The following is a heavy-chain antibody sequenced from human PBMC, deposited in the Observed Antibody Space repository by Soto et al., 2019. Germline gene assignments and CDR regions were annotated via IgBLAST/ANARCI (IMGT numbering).Heavy chain of an antibody. J-gene: IGHJ4*02. Sequence: LTCTVSGYSISSGSYWGWIRQPPGKGPEWIASIYHGGTTFYNPSPKSRVTVSVDKSNNQFSLKLRSVTAEDTAVYYCAKASAMIVWRLFDYWGQGTLVTVSS. V-gene: IGHV4-38-2*02. CDR2: IYHGGTT. D-gene: IGHD3-22*01. CDR1: GYSISSGSY. CDR3: AKASAMIVWRLFDY.